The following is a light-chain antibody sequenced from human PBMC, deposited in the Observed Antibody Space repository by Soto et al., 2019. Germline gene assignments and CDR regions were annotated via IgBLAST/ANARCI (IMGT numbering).Light chain of an antibody. CDR2: AAS. CDR3: QQRSNWPSIT. Sequence: EIVLTQSPGTLSFSPGERASLSGRAIQSINRNFLVWYQQKVGQAPRLLIYAASSRATGIPDRFSGSGSGTDFTLTINSLEPEDFAVYYCQQRSNWPSITFGQGTRLEIK. V-gene: IGKV3-11*01. CDR1: QSINRNF. J-gene: IGKJ5*01.